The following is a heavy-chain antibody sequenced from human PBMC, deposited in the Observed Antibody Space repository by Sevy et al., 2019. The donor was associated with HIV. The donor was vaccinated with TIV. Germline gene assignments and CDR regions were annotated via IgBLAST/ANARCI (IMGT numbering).Heavy chain of an antibody. CDR2: IYYSGST. Sequence: SQTLSLTWTVSGGSISSYYWSWIRQPPGKGLEWIGYIYYSGSTNYNPSLKSRVTISVDTSKNQFSLKLSSVTAADTAVYYCARRGLGNWFDPWGQGTLVTVSS. J-gene: IGHJ5*02. V-gene: IGHV4-59*01. D-gene: IGHD6-19*01. CDR1: GGSISSYY. CDR3: ARRGLGNWFDP.